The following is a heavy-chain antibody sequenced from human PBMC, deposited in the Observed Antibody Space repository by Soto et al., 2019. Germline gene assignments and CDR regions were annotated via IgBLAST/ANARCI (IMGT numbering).Heavy chain of an antibody. CDR1: AGSISTINHY. V-gene: IGHV4-31*03. CDR2: ISYSGST. J-gene: IGHJ3*01. Sequence: QVQLQESGPGLVRPSQTLSLTCTVSAGSISTINHYWSWIRQHPEKGLEWIGYISYSGSTFYHSSPKSRVTISLDTSKKQFSLTLTSVTAADTAVYYCSRSAQWDGVDPWGQGTMVTVSS. D-gene: IGHD2-21*01. CDR3: SRSAQWDGVDP.